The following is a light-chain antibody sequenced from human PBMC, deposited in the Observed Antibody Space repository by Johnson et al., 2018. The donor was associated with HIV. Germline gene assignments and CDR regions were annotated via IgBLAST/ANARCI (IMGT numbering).Light chain of an antibody. CDR2: DNN. CDR1: SSNIGSNY. V-gene: IGLV1-51*01. Sequence: QSVLTQPPSVSAAPGQKVTISCSGSSSNIGSNYVSWYQQLPGTAPKLLIYDNNKRPSGIPDRFSGSKSGTSATLGITGLQTGDEADYYCGTWDSILSVYVFGTGTKVSVL. CDR3: GTWDSILSVYV. J-gene: IGLJ1*01.